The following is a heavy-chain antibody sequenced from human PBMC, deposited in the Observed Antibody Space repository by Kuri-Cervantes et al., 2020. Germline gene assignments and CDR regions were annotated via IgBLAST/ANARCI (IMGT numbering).Heavy chain of an antibody. CDR3: TTDGVYYYYGMDV. V-gene: IGHV3-53*01. Sequence: GESLKISCAASGFTVSSNYMSWVRQAPGKGLEWVSVIYSGGSTYYADSVKGRFTISRDNSKNTLYLQMNSLRAEDTAVYYCTTDGVYYYYGMDVWGQGTTVTVSS. CDR2: IYSGGST. CDR1: GFTVSSNY. D-gene: IGHD3-10*01. J-gene: IGHJ6*02.